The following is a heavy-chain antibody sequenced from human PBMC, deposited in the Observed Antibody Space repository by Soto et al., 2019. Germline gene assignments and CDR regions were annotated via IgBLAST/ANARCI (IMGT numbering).Heavy chain of an antibody. J-gene: IGHJ5*02. CDR1: GGSISSYY. Sequence: QVQLQESGPGLVKPSETLSLTCTVSGGSISSYYWSWIRQPPGKGLEWIGYIYYSGSTNYNPSLKSRVTISVDTSKNQFSLKLSSVXXXDTAXXYCAXXXXXXXXXXXWFDPWGQGTLVTVSS. V-gene: IGHV4-59*01. CDR3: AXXXXXXXXXXXWFDP. CDR2: IYYSGST.